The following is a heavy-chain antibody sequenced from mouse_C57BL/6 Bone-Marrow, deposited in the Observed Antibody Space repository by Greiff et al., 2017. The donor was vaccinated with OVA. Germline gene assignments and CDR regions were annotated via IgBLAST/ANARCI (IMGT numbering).Heavy chain of an antibody. Sequence: EVQRVESGGGLVKPGGSLKLSCAASGFTFTNYGMHWVRQAPEKGLEWVAYISSGSSTIYYADTVKGRFTISRDNAENTLFLQMTSLRSEDTAVYYCARDHCRYCDVWGTGTTVTVSS. CDR2: ISSGSSTI. CDR3: ARDHCRYCDV. CDR1: GFTFTNYG. J-gene: IGHJ1*03. V-gene: IGHV5-17*01.